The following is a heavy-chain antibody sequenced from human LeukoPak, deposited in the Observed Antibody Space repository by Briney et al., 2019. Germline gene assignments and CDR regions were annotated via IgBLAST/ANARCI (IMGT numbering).Heavy chain of an antibody. CDR2: IYYSGST. CDR1: GGSISSYY. Sequence: SETLSLTCTVSGGSISSYYWSWIRQPPGKGLEWIGYIYYSGSTNYNPSLKSRATISVDTSKNQFSLKRSSVTAADTAVYYCARGFGWFDPWGQGTLVTVSS. CDR3: ARGFGWFDP. D-gene: IGHD3-10*01. J-gene: IGHJ5*02. V-gene: IGHV4-59*01.